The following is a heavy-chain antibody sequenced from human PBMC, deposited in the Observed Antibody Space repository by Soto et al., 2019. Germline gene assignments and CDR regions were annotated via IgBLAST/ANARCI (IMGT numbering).Heavy chain of an antibody. V-gene: IGHV5-10-1*01. Sequence: PGESLKISCKGSGYSFTSYWISWVRQMPGKGLEWMGRIDPSDSYTNYSPSFQGHVTISADKSISTAYLQWSSLKASDTAMYYCARLVVGATHLYYYGMDVWGQGTTVTVSS. CDR2: IDPSDSYT. CDR1: GYSFTSYW. J-gene: IGHJ6*02. CDR3: ARLVVGATHLYYYGMDV. D-gene: IGHD1-26*01.